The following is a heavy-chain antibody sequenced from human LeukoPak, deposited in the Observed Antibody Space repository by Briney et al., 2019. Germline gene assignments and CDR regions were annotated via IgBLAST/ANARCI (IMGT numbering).Heavy chain of an antibody. CDR1: GFTFSSYG. Sequence: PGGSLRLSCAASGFTFSSYGMHWVRQAPGKGLDWVAVISNDGSKKYYADSVKGRFTISRDNSKNTLYLQMNSLRAEDTAVYYCARSPTFYYYGMDVWGQGTTVTVSS. J-gene: IGHJ6*02. CDR3: ARSPTFYYYGMDV. V-gene: IGHV3-30*03. CDR2: ISNDGSKK.